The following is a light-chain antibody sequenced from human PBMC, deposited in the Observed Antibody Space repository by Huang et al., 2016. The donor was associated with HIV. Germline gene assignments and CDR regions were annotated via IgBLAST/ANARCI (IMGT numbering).Light chain of an antibody. V-gene: IGKV3-11*01. J-gene: IGKJ3*01. Sequence: EILLTQSPATLSLSPGERATLSCKASQKINTYLAWYQQKLGQPPGLRIYDASTRAPDEPARFRGSGSGTDFTLTITNLEPEDFAVYFCQQRSNWPPFTFGPGTKVDRK. CDR3: QQRSNWPPFT. CDR2: DAS. CDR1: QKINTY.